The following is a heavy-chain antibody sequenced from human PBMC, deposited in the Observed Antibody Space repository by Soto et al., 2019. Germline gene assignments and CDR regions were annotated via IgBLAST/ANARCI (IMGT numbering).Heavy chain of an antibody. CDR1: GFPFGDHA. V-gene: IGHV3-23*01. J-gene: IGHJ6*02. Sequence: SGGSLRLSCAASGFPFGDHAMHWVRQAPGKGLEWVSAISGSGGSTYYADSVKGRFTISRDNSKNTLYLQMNSLRAEDTAVYYCAKGARASNNRYYYYYGMDVWGQGTTVTVSS. D-gene: IGHD4-4*01. CDR2: ISGSGGST. CDR3: AKGARASNNRYYYYYGMDV.